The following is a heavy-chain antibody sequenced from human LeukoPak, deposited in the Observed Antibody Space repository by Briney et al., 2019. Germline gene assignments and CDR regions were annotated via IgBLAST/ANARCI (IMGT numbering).Heavy chain of an antibody. Sequence: GGSLRLSCAASGFTFSSYSMNWVRQAPGKGLEWVSSISSSSSYIYYADSVKGRFTISRDNAMNSLYLQMNSLRAEDTAVYYCARDLSLDYDILTGTFDYWGQGTLVTVSS. CDR2: ISSSSSYI. CDR3: ARDLSLDYDILTGTFDY. CDR1: GFTFSSYS. D-gene: IGHD3-9*01. J-gene: IGHJ4*02. V-gene: IGHV3-21*01.